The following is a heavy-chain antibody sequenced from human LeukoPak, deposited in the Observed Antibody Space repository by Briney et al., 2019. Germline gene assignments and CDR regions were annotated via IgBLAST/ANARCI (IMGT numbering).Heavy chain of an antibody. CDR3: ATDQRDAFDY. V-gene: IGHV3-48*02. D-gene: IGHD5-24*01. CDR2: IRTTAECAKYA. J-gene: IGHJ4*02. Sequence: GGSLRLSCATSGFSFTDYPMNWVRQAPGKWLEWISNIRTTAECAKYAYYADSVKGLVTISRDDGKNTLYLHMNSLRDDDTAVYYCATDQRDAFDYWGQGILVTVSS. CDR1: GFSFTDYP.